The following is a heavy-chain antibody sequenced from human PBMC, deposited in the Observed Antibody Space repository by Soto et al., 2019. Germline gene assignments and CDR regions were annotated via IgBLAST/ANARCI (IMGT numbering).Heavy chain of an antibody. V-gene: IGHV4-31*03. J-gene: IGHJ3*02. CDR1: GGSVGSGAYY. CDR3: ARARLRAVYAFDI. Sequence: SETLSLTCTVSGGSVGSGAYYWTWIRQRPGKGLEWIGYIYYSGSTYYSPSLKSRLSISLDTSKNQLSLRLSSVTAADTAMYYCARARLRAVYAFDIWGQGTMVTVSS. D-gene: IGHD5-12*01. CDR2: IYYSGST.